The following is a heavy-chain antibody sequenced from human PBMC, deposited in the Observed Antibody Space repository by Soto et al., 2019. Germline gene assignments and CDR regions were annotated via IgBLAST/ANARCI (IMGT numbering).Heavy chain of an antibody. CDR2: IWYDGSNK. J-gene: IGHJ4*02. CDR1: GFTFSSYG. Sequence: QVQLVESGGGVVQPGSSLRLSCAASGFTFSSYGMHWFRQSPGTGLEWVSVIWYDGSNKYYSDSVKGRFTISRDNSKNTLYLQMNSLRAEDTAVYYCARVGSYDVWTNFYYWGQGTLVTVSS. D-gene: IGHD3-3*01. V-gene: IGHV3-33*01. CDR3: ARVGSYDVWTNFYY.